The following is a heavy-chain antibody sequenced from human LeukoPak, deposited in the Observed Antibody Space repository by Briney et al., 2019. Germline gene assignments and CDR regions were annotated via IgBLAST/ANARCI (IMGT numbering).Heavy chain of an antibody. J-gene: IGHJ5*02. CDR2: INTNTGNP. CDR3: ARESWCGGGDCYPSVDIKSWFDP. V-gene: IGHV7-4-1*02. CDR1: GYTFTRYA. Sequence: ASVNVSCKASGYTFTRYAMNWVRQAPGQGLEWMGWINTNTGNPTYAQGFTGRFVFSLDTSVSTAYLQISSLKAEDTAVYYCARESWCGGGDCYPSVDIKSWFDPWGQGTLVTVSS. D-gene: IGHD2-21*02.